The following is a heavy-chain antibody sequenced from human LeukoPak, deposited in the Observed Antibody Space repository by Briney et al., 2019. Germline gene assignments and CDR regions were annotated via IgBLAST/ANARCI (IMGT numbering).Heavy chain of an antibody. J-gene: IGHJ4*02. D-gene: IGHD2-8*02. Sequence: GRSLRLSCAASGFTFSSYGMHWVRQAPGMGLEWVAIISYDGSNTFYGDSVKGRFTISRDNSKKTLYLQMNSLRTEDTAVYYCARDQTAVTGVWGTIDYWGQGTLVTVSS. CDR3: ARDQTAVTGVWGTIDY. CDR1: GFTFSSYG. CDR2: ISYDGSNT. V-gene: IGHV3-30*03.